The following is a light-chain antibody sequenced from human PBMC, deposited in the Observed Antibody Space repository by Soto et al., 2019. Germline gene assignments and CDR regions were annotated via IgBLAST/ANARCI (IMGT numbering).Light chain of an antibody. V-gene: IGKV1-33*01. CDR1: QDIATY. Sequence: EIQMTQSPSALSAAVGNRVTITFQSSQDIATYLNWYQQKPGKAPNLLIYDASNLETGVPSRFSGGGYGTNFTFTISNLQPEDMATYYCQQYDNLPPTWTFGQGTNVDIK. J-gene: IGKJ1*01. CDR3: QQYDNLPPTWT. CDR2: DAS.